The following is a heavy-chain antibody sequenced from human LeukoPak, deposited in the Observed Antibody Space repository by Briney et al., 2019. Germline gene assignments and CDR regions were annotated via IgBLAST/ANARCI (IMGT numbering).Heavy chain of an antibody. V-gene: IGHV4-34*01. CDR1: GGSFSGYY. Sequence: SETLSLTCAVYGGSFSGYYWSWIRQPPGKGLEWIGEINHSGSTNYNPSLKSRVTISVDTSKNQFSLKLSPVTAADTAVYYCARVVGDGDFDYWGQGTLVTVSS. CDR3: ARVVGDGDFDY. CDR2: INHSGST. D-gene: IGHD1-26*01. J-gene: IGHJ4*02.